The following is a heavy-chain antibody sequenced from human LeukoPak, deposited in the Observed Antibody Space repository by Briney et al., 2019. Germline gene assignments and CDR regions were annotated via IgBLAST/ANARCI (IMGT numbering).Heavy chain of an antibody. CDR3: AKDIGSWAFDI. Sequence: GGSLRLSCAASGFTFSSYAMHWVRQAPGKGLEWVAVISYDGSNIYYADSVKGRFTISRDNAKNSLYLQMNSLRAEDTALYYCAKDIGSWAFDIWGQGTMVTVSS. CDR1: GFTFSSYA. CDR2: ISYDGSNI. V-gene: IGHV3-30*04. J-gene: IGHJ3*02. D-gene: IGHD2-15*01.